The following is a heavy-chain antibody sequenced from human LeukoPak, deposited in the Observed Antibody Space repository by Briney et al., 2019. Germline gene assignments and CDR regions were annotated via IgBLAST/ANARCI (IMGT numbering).Heavy chain of an antibody. V-gene: IGHV3-23*01. CDR1: GFTFSNHA. CDR3: AKDDPETSFDY. Sequence: GGSLRLSCVASGFTFSNHAMNWVRQAPGRGLEWVSGMSGSELTTNYADSVKGRFTISRDNSKNTLYLQMNSLKAEDTAVYYCAKDDPETSFDYWGQGTLVTVSS. J-gene: IGHJ4*02. CDR2: MSGSELTT.